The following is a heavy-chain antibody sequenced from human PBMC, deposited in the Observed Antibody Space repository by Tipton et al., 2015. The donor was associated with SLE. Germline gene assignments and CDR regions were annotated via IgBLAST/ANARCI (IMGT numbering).Heavy chain of an antibody. V-gene: IGHV1-69*13. CDR2: IIPIFGTA. J-gene: IGHJ4*02. CDR1: GYTFTSYA. D-gene: IGHD2-15*01. Sequence: QSGPEVKKPGASVKVSCKASGYTFTSYAMHWVRQAPGQRLEWMGRIIPIFGTANYAQKFQGRVTITADESTSTAYMELRSLRSDDTAVYYCARDQDMVVVGGRAVDYWGQGTLVTVSS. CDR3: ARDQDMVVVGGRAVDY.